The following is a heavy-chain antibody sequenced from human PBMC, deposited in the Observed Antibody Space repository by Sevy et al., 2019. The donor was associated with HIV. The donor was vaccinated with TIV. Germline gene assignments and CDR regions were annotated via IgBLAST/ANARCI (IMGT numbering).Heavy chain of an antibody. V-gene: IGHV4-59*01. J-gene: IGHJ6*02. Sequence: SETLSLTCTVSGDSISGYYWSRIRQPPGKGLEWIGYFYYSRSTNYNPSLKSRVTISVDTSKNQVSLKVSSVTTADTAVYYCARAYSEYYYGMDVWGQGTTVTVSS. CDR2: FYYSRST. CDR3: ARAYSEYYYGMDV. CDR1: GDSISGYY. D-gene: IGHD4-4*01.